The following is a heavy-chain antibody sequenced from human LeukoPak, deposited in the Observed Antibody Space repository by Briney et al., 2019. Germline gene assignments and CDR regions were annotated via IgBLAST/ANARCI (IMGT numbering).Heavy chain of an antibody. J-gene: IGHJ5*02. CDR2: ISRDSSTI. V-gene: IGHV3-48*03. Sequence: PGGSLRLSCAASGFTFSSYEINWVRQAPGKGLEWVSYISRDSSTIFYADSVKGRFTISRDNVKNSLYLQMNSLRAEDTAVYFCARRGTDYCTPSSCHPNWFAPWGQGTQVTVSS. CDR1: GFTFSSYE. D-gene: IGHD4-11*01. CDR3: ARRGTDYCTPSSCHPNWFAP.